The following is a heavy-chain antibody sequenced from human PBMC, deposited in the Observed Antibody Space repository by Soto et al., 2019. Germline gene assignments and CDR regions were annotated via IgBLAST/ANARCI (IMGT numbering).Heavy chain of an antibody. CDR3: ARAGATDY. CDR2: INAGNGNT. V-gene: IGHV1-3*01. CDR1: GYTFTSYA. Sequence: QVQLVQSGAEVKKPGASVKVFCKASGYTFTSYAMHWVRQAPGQRLEWMGWINAGNGNTKYSQKFQGRVTITRDTSASTAYMELSSLRSEDTAVYYCARAGATDYWGQGTLVTVSS. D-gene: IGHD3-10*01. J-gene: IGHJ4*02.